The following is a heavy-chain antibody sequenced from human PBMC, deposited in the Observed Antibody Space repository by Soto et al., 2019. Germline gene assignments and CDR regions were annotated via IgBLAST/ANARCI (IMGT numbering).Heavy chain of an antibody. D-gene: IGHD2-15*01. CDR1: GYTFTNYT. V-gene: IGHV1-3*01. J-gene: IGHJ5*02. Sequence: ASVKVSCKASGYTFTNYTMNWVRQAPGQRLEWMGWINPDNGNTKSSQKFQDRVIITRDTSASTAHMDLSSLRSEDTAVYYCARGIATGQLDPWGQGTLVTVSS. CDR3: ARGIATGQLDP. CDR2: INPDNGNT.